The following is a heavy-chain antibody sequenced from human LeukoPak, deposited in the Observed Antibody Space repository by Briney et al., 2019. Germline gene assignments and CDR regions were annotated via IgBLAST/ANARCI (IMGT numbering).Heavy chain of an antibody. Sequence: SETLSLTCTVSIGSISNMNFYWGWIRQTPGKGLEWIGSIYYTGRTHYNPSLKSRVTISADTSKNQFSLKLRSVTAADTAVYYCARGLREFGYYYYHMDVWGKGTTVTVSS. V-gene: IGHV4-39*07. J-gene: IGHJ6*03. D-gene: IGHD3-10*01. CDR2: IYYTGRT. CDR3: ARGLREFGYYYYHMDV. CDR1: IGSISNMNFY.